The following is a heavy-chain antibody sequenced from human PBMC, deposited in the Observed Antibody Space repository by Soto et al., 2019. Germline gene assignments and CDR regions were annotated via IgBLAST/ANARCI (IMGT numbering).Heavy chain of an antibody. CDR2: IYHSGST. CDR3: ARGTHYYGSGSYSYYYNGMDV. J-gene: IGHJ6*02. V-gene: IGHV4-61*01. Sequence: QVQLQESGPGLVKPSETLSLTCTVSGGSVSSGSYYWSWIRQPPGKGLEWIGDIYHSGSTNNNPSLKSRVTISVDTSKNQFSLKLSSVTAADTAVYYCARGTHYYGSGSYSYYYNGMDVWGQGTTVTVSS. D-gene: IGHD3-10*01. CDR1: GGSVSSGSYY.